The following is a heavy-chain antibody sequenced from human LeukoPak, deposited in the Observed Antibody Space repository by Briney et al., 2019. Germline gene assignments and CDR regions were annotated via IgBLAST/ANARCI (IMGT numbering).Heavy chain of an antibody. CDR3: AKDRKIRGVTAFDY. D-gene: IGHD3-10*01. J-gene: IGHJ4*02. CDR1: GFTFSSYA. CDR2: IGGSDGST. V-gene: IGHV3-23*01. Sequence: GGSLRLSCAASGFTFSSYAMSWVRQAPGRGLEWVSGIGGSDGSTFYADSVKGRFTISRDNSKNTLFLQMNSLRAEDTAVYYCAKDRKIRGVTAFDYWGQGTLVTVSS.